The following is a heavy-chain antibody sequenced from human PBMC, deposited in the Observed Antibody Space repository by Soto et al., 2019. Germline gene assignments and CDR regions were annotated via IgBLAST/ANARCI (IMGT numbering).Heavy chain of an antibody. Sequence: GGSLRLSCLASGFTFSDFAMTWVRHVPGRGLEWVASLDGAGGSTYYAESVRGRFGISRDNSQNTLFLQMKRLTVDDTAIYYCAAPRDEYGSGVSWFTYGMDIWGQGTTVTVSS. CDR2: LDGAGGST. V-gene: IGHV3-23*01. J-gene: IGHJ6*02. CDR1: GFTFSDFA. D-gene: IGHD3-10*01. CDR3: AAPRDEYGSGVSWFTYGMDI.